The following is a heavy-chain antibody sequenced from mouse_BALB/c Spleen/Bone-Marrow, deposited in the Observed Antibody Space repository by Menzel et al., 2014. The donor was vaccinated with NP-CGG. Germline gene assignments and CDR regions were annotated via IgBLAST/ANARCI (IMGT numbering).Heavy chain of an antibody. CDR1: GYTFTDYN. J-gene: IGHJ3*01. Sequence: VQLQQSGPELVKPGASVKISCKASGYTFTDYNMHWAKQSHGKSLEWIGYIYPYNGGTGYNQKFKSKATLTVDNSSSTAYMELRSLTFEDSAVYYCARGGDRYDDWFAYWGQGTLVTVSA. D-gene: IGHD2-14*01. V-gene: IGHV1S29*02. CDR2: IYPYNGGT. CDR3: ARGGDRYDDWFAY.